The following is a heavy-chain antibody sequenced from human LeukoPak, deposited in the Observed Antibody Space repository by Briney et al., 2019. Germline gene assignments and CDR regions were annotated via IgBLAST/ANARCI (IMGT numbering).Heavy chain of an antibody. J-gene: IGHJ4*02. CDR1: GFIFSGYS. V-gene: IGHV3-48*04. CDR2: ITSSTTTI. Sequence: GGSLRLSCAASGFIFSGYSMNWVRQAPGKGLEWISYITSSTTTIYYADSVQGRFTISRDNAKNSLYLQMNTLRAEDTAVYYCARHKYYDILTGYYFGPFDYWGQGTLVTVSS. CDR3: ARHKYYDILTGYYFGPFDY. D-gene: IGHD3-9*01.